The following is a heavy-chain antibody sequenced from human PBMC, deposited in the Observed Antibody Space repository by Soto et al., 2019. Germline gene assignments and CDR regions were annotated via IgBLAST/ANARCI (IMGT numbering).Heavy chain of an antibody. J-gene: IGHJ4*02. V-gene: IGHV4-30-4*01. Sequence: QVQLQESGPGLVKPSQTLSLTCTVSGGSISSGNYYWSWIRQPPGKGLEWIGFISYSGTTHYSASIRSLVSISVDPFKIQFSLDLMTVTVADSALSYCASMGTPVTGLYYCDYWGQGTLVTVSS. CDR2: ISYSGTT. CDR3: ASMGTPVTGLYYCDY. D-gene: IGHD1-7*01. CDR1: GGSISSGNYY.